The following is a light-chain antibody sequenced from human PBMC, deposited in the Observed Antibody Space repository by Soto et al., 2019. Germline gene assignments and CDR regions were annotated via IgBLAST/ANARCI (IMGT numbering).Light chain of an antibody. CDR2: DVN. Sequence: QSALTQPASVSGSPGQSITISCTGTSSDVGGYNYVSWYQQHPGKAPELMIYDVNNRPSGASNRFSGSKSGNTASLTISGLQAEDEADYYCSSNTSSSTDVVFGGGTKLTVL. J-gene: IGLJ2*01. V-gene: IGLV2-14*01. CDR3: SSNTSSSTDVV. CDR1: SSDVGGYNY.